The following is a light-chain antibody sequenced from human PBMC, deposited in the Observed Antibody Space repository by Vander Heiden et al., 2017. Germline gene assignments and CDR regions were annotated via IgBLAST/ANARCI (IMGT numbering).Light chain of an antibody. J-gene: IGKJ1*01. CDR2: ETS. CDR3: QQYNNWPRT. Sequence: EIVLTPSPATLSVSQGERATLACRASQRVSSNLAWYQQKPGQAPRLLIYETSTRATGIPARFSGSGSGTEFTLTVSSLQSEDFAVYYCQQYNNWPRTFGQGTKVEIK. CDR1: QRVSSN. V-gene: IGKV3-15*01.